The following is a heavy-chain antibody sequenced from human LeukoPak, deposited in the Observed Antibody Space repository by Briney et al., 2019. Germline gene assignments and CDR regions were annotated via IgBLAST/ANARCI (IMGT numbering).Heavy chain of an antibody. V-gene: IGHV1-69*13. CDR1: GGTFSSYA. J-gene: IGHJ5*02. CDR2: IIPIFGTA. Sequence: ASVKVSCKASGGTFSSYAISWVRQAPGQGLEWMGGIIPIFGTANYAQKFQGRVTITADESTSTAYMELSSLRSEDTAVYYCARDRSTTTGHWFDPWGQGTPVTVSS. CDR3: ARDRSTTTGHWFDP. D-gene: IGHD5/OR15-5a*01.